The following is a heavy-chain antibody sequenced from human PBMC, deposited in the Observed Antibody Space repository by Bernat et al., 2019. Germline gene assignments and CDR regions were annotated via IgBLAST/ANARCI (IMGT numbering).Heavy chain of an antibody. Sequence: QVQLVQSGAEVKKPGSSVKVSCKASGGTFSSYAISWVRQAPGQGPEWMGGIIPIFGTANYAQKFQGRVTITADESTSTAYMELSSLRSEDTAVYYCARASRPHYYDSSGYYYVYWFDPWGQGTLVTVSS. CDR3: ARASRPHYYDSSGYYYVYWFDP. V-gene: IGHV1-69*01. CDR1: GGTFSSYA. CDR2: IIPIFGTA. D-gene: IGHD3-22*01. J-gene: IGHJ5*02.